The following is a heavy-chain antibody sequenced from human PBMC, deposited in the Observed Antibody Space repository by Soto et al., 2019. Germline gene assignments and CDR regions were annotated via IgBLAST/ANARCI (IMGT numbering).Heavy chain of an antibody. D-gene: IGHD6-13*01. Sequence: ASVKVSCKASGYTFTGYYMHWVRQAPGQGLEWMGWINPNSGGTNYAQKFQGRVTMTRDTSISTAYMELSRLRSDDTAVYYCARPAFDSSSWYRYYYYGMDVWGQGTTVTVSS. CDR3: ARPAFDSSSWYRYYYYGMDV. V-gene: IGHV1-2*02. CDR2: INPNSGGT. J-gene: IGHJ6*02. CDR1: GYTFTGYY.